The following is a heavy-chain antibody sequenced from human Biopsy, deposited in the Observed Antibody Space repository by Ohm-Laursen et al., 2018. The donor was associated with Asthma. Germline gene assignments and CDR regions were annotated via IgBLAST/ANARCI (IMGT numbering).Heavy chain of an antibody. J-gene: IGHJ4*02. V-gene: IGHV4-39*01. Sequence: PSQTLSLTCTVSGGSISSSNYYWGWIRQPPGKGLEWIGNIYYGGSTYYSPSLKSRITISVDTSKKQFSLKLSSVTAADTAVYYCARLRIRPYYFDYWGRGTLVTVSS. CDR2: IYYGGST. CDR3: ARLRIRPYYFDY. D-gene: IGHD2-15*01. CDR1: GGSISSSNYY.